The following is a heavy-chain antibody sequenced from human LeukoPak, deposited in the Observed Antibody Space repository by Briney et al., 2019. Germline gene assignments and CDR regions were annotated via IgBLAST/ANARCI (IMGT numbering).Heavy chain of an antibody. V-gene: IGHV3-48*03. CDR2: ISSSGSTI. Sequence: GGSLRLSCAASGFTFSSYEMNWVRQAPGKGLEWVSYISSSGSTIYYADSVKGRFTISRDNAKNSLYLQMNSLRAEDTAVYYCARAVGGSGSYYNGWFDPWGQGTLVTVSS. D-gene: IGHD3-10*01. CDR3: ARAVGGSGSYYNGWFDP. CDR1: GFTFSSYE. J-gene: IGHJ5*02.